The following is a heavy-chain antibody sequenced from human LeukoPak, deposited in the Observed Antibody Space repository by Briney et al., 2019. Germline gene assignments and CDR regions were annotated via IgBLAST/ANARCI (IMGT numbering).Heavy chain of an antibody. CDR2: INPNSGGT. Sequence: ASVKVSCKASGYTFTGYYMHWVRQAPGQGLEWMGRINPNSGGTNYAQKFQGRVTMTRDTSISTAYMDLSRLRSDDTAVYYCARGKSGAAGTGWFDPWGQGTLVTVSS. CDR3: ARGKSGAAGTGWFDP. CDR1: GYTFTGYY. V-gene: IGHV1-2*06. D-gene: IGHD6-13*01. J-gene: IGHJ5*02.